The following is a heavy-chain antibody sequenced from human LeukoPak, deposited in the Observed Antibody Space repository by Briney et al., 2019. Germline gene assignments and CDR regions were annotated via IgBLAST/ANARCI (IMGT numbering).Heavy chain of an antibody. J-gene: IGHJ3*02. CDR3: ARPSSGWSFGAFDI. Sequence: SETLSLTCTVSGGSISSSSYYWGRVRQPPGNGLEWIGSIYYSGSTFYNPSLKSRVTISEDTSKNQFSLKLRSLTAADTAVYYCARPSSGWSFGAFDIWGQGTMVTVSS. D-gene: IGHD6-19*01. CDR2: IYYSGST. V-gene: IGHV4-39*07. CDR1: GGSISSSSYY.